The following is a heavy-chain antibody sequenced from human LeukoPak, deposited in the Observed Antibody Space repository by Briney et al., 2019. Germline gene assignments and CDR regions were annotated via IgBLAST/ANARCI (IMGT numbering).Heavy chain of an antibody. CDR1: GYTFTSYY. CDR3: ARGSTGSGSYYAEYFQH. CDR2: INPSGGST. Sequence: ASVKVSCKASGYTFTSYYMHWVRQAPGQGLEWMGIINPSGGSTSYAQKFQGRVTMTRNTSISTAYMELSSLRSEDTAVYYCARGSTGSGSYYAEYFQHWGQGTLVTVSS. V-gene: IGHV1-46*01. J-gene: IGHJ1*01. D-gene: IGHD3-10*01.